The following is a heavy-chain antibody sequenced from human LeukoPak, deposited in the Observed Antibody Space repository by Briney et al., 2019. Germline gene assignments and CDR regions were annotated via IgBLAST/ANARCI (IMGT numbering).Heavy chain of an antibody. CDR2: INLKSGDT. CDR3: ARGSRDESFQH. CDR1: GYTFTDYH. V-gene: IGHV1-2*02. Sequence: GASVKVSCKASGYTFTDYHMHWVRQAPGQGLEWMGWINLKSGDTNYAQKFQGRVTVSRDTSITTAFMEVRRLRSDDTALYYCARGSRDESFQHWGQGTLVTVPS. J-gene: IGHJ1*01.